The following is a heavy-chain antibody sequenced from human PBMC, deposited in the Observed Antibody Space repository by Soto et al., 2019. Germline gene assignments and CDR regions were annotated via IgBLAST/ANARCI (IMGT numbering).Heavy chain of an antibody. Sequence: SETLSLTCTVSGGSISSSGYYWAWLRQPPGRGLEWIGSIYYNGDTYFYPSLKSRVTISVDTSKNQFSLKLTSVTAADTALFFCARGGKYYQQETYFFDYWGQGSLVTVSS. V-gene: IGHV4-39*01. CDR2: IYYNGDT. CDR1: GGSISSSGYY. J-gene: IGHJ4*01. D-gene: IGHD3-16*01. CDR3: ARGGKYYQQETYFFDY.